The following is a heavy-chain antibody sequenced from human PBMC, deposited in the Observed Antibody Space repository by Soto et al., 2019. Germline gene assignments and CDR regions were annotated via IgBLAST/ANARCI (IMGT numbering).Heavy chain of an antibody. CDR1: GFTFSSYG. CDR2: IWYDGSNK. J-gene: IGHJ4*02. Sequence: QVQLVESGGGVVQPGRSLRLSCAASGFTFSSYGMHWVRQAPGKGLEWVAVIWYDGSNKYYADSVKGRFTISRDNSKNTLYLKMNSLRAEDTAVYYCARERRSSRYYDSSGYSDYWGLGTLVTVSS. V-gene: IGHV3-33*01. CDR3: ARERRSSRYYDSSGYSDY. D-gene: IGHD3-22*01.